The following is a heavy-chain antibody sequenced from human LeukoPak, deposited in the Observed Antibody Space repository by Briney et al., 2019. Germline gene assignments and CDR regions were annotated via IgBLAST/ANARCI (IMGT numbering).Heavy chain of an antibody. J-gene: IGHJ4*02. Sequence: SGTLSLTCTVSGGSISSGSYYWSWIRQPAGKGLEWIGRIYTSGSTYYNPSLKSRVTISVDTSKNQFSLKLSSVTAADTAVYYCARQVAYSGYDRNTIDYWGQGTLVTVSS. CDR2: IYTSGST. V-gene: IGHV4-61*02. D-gene: IGHD5-12*01. CDR3: ARQVAYSGYDRNTIDY. CDR1: GGSISSGSYY.